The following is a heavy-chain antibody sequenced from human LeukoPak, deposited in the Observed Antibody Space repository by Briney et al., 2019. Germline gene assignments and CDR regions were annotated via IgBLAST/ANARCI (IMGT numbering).Heavy chain of an antibody. CDR3: ARARVGYVHCLDY. J-gene: IGHJ4*02. CDR1: GFTFSSYE. D-gene: IGHD5-12*01. CDR2: ISSSGSTK. Sequence: GGSLRLSCAVSGFTFSSYEMNWVRQAPGQGLEWVSYISSSGSTKYYADSVKGRFTVSRDNAKNSLYLQMNSLRVEDTAVYNCARARVGYVHCLDYWGQGTLVTVSS. V-gene: IGHV3-48*03.